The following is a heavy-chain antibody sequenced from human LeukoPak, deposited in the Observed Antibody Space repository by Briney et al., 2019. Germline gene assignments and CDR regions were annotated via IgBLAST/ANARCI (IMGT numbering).Heavy chain of an antibody. V-gene: IGHV3-20*04. Sequence: GVLRLSCAASGFTFDDYGMSWVRQAPGKGLEWVSGIIWSGGSTGYADSVKGRFAISRDNAKNSLYLQMNSLRAEDTAVYYCARGGVYYYYMDVWGKGTTVTVSS. D-gene: IGHD1-26*01. J-gene: IGHJ6*03. CDR3: ARGGVYYYYMDV. CDR1: GFTFDDYG. CDR2: IIWSGGST.